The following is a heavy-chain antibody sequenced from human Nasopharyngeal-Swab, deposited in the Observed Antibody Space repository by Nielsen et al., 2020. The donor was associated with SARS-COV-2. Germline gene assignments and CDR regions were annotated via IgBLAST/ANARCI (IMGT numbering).Heavy chain of an antibody. CDR2: TIPIFGTA. CDR3: ARKRRGYYYYGMDV. V-gene: IGHV1-69*13. Sequence: SVKVSCKASGGTFSSYAISWVRQAPGQGLEWMGGTIPIFGTANYAQKFQGRVTITADESTSTAYMELSSLRSKDTAVYYCARKRRGYYYYGMDVWGQGTTVTVSS. D-gene: IGHD3-10*01. CDR1: GGTFSSYA. J-gene: IGHJ6*02.